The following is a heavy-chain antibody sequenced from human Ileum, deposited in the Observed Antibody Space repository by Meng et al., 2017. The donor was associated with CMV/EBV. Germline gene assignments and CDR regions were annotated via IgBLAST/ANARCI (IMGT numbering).Heavy chain of an antibody. Sequence: SLKISCATSGFTFDDYAMHWVRQVPGKGLEWGSGISWNGAVIGYADSVQGRFTISRDNAKNTLYLQMKSLRTGDTAVYHCARDGRSGYSLTYFDPWGQGTLVTGSS. J-gene: IGHJ5*02. D-gene: IGHD6-25*01. CDR1: GFTFDDYA. CDR3: ARDGRSGYSLTYFDP. V-gene: IGHV3-9*01. CDR2: ISWNGAVI.